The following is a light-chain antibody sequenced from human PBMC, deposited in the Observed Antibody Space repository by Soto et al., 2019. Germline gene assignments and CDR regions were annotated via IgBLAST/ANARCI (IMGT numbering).Light chain of an antibody. Sequence: EILLTQSPATLSLSPGERATLSCRASQSVSSYLAWYQQKPGQAPRLLIYDASNRATGIPARFSGSGSGTDFTHTISSLEPEDFAVYYCQQRSNWPPWTFGQGTKVEVK. V-gene: IGKV3-11*01. CDR1: QSVSSY. CDR3: QQRSNWPPWT. J-gene: IGKJ1*01. CDR2: DAS.